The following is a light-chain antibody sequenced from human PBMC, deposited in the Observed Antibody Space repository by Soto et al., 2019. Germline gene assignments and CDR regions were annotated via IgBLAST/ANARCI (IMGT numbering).Light chain of an antibody. CDR1: QSVGSY. CDR2: DAS. V-gene: IGKV3-11*01. J-gene: IGKJ4*01. Sequence: EIVLTQSPVTLSLSPGERATLSCRASQSVGSYLAWYQQRPGQTPWLLIYDASNRATGIPARFSGSGSGTDFTLTISSLEPEDFAVYYCLQRSNWPLTFGGGTKVDIK. CDR3: LQRSNWPLT.